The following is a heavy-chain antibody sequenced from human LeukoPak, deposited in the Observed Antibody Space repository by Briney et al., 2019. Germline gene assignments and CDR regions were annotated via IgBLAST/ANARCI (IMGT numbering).Heavy chain of an antibody. CDR1: GYTFTDYY. Sequence: ASVKVSCKASGYTFTDYYMHWVRQAPGQGLEWMGWINPNSGDTNYAQKFQGRVTMTRDTSISTAYMELSRLRSDDTAVYYCARDYYDSSGYYYYGYWGQGTLVTVSS. D-gene: IGHD3-22*01. J-gene: IGHJ4*02. V-gene: IGHV1-2*02. CDR3: ARDYYDSSGYYYYGY. CDR2: INPNSGDT.